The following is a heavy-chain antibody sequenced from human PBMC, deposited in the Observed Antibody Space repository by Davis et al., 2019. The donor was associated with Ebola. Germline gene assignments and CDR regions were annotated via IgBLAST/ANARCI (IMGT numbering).Heavy chain of an antibody. CDR1: GFTFSNYA. CDR3: ATEQARSSGWYGPGY. CDR2: ISGSGGST. Sequence: GESLKISCAASGFTFSNYAMSWVRQAPGKGLEWVSGISGSGGSTYYADSVKGRFTISRDNSKNTLYLQMNSLRAEDTAVYYCATEQARSSGWYGPGYWGQGTLVTVSS. D-gene: IGHD6-19*01. V-gene: IGHV3-23*01. J-gene: IGHJ4*02.